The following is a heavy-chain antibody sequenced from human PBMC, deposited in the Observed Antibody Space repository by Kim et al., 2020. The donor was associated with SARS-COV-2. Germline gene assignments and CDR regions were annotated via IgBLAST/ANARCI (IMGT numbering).Heavy chain of an antibody. V-gene: IGHV4-4*02. D-gene: IGHD3-10*01. J-gene: IGHJ6*02. CDR1: GGSISSSNW. CDR3: ATHPDYYGSGSYYNPDGNYGMDV. Sequence: SETLSLTCAVSGGSISSSNWWSWVRQPPGKGLEWVGVIYHSGSTNYNPSLKSRVTISVDKSKNQFSLKLSSVTAADTAVYYCATHPDYYGSGSYYNPDGNYGMDVWGQGTTVTVSS. CDR2: IYHSGST.